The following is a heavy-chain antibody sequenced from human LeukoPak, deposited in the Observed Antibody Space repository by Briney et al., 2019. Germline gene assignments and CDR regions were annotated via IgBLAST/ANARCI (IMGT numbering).Heavy chain of an antibody. V-gene: IGHV3-7*05. CDR2: IKQDGSEK. J-gene: IGHJ4*02. CDR1: GFTFSSYW. Sequence: PGGSLRLSCAASGFTFSSYWMSWVRQAPGKGLEWVANIKQDGSEKYYVDSVKGRFTISRDNAKNSLYLQMNSLRAEDTAVCYCARDFIVSYYDSSGFGYWGQGTLVTVSS. D-gene: IGHD3-22*01. CDR3: ARDFIVSYYDSSGFGY.